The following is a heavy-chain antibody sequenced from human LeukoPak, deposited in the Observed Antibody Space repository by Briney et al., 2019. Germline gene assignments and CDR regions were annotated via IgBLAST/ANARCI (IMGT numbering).Heavy chain of an antibody. D-gene: IGHD3-22*01. V-gene: IGHV1-3*01. CDR1: GYTFTSYA. CDR2: INAGNGNT. Sequence: VASVKVSCKASGYTFTSYAMHWVRQAPGQRLEWMGWINAGNGNTKYSQKFQGRVTITRDTSASTAYMELSSLRSEDTAVYYCARSPRHYYDSSGYNWFDPWGQGTLVTVSS. CDR3: ARSPRHYYDSSGYNWFDP. J-gene: IGHJ5*02.